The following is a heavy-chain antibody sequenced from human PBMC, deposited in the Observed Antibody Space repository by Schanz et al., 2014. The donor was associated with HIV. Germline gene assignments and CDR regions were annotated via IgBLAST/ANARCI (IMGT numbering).Heavy chain of an antibody. Sequence: EVQLLESGGGLAQPGGSLTLSCAASGFTFTNHALSWVRQAPGRGLEWVSTVIGSGVRTIYADSVKGRFTISRDNSKNTLSLHMNSLRVEDTAVYYCAKAKGSYSATTFYFDFWGQGTLVTVSP. J-gene: IGHJ4*02. V-gene: IGHV3-23*01. CDR3: AKAKGSYSATTFYFDF. CDR1: GFTFTNHA. D-gene: IGHD1-26*01. CDR2: VIGSGVRT.